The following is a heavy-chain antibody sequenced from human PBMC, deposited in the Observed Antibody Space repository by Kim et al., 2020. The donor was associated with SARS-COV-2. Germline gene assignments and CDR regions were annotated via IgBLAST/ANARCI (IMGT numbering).Heavy chain of an antibody. CDR1: GFTFSSYS. D-gene: IGHD6-13*01. J-gene: IGHJ5*02. CDR3: ARDPGYSSNRRWFDP. CDR2: ISSSSSYI. Sequence: GGSLRLSCAASGFTFSSYSMNWVRQAPGKGLEWVSSISSSSSYIYYADSVKGRFTISRDNAKNSLYLQMNSLRAEDTAVYYCARDPGYSSNRRWFDPWGQGTLVTVSS. V-gene: IGHV3-21*01.